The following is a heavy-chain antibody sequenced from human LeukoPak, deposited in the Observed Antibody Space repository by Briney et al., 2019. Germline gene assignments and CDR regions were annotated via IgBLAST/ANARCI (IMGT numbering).Heavy chain of an antibody. J-gene: IGHJ4*02. D-gene: IGHD1-26*01. CDR3: ARGTDWELESSHYFDY. CDR2: IYSGGTT. Sequence: SGGSLRLSCAASGFTVSSNYMSWVRQSPGKGLEWVSVIYSGGTTYYADSVKGRFTISRDNAKNSLYLQMNSLRAEDTAVYYCARGTDWELESSHYFDYWGQGTLVTVSS. V-gene: IGHV3-53*01. CDR1: GFTVSSNY.